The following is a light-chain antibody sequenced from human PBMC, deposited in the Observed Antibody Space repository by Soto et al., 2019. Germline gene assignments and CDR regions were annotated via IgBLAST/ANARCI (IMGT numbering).Light chain of an antibody. CDR2: GNS. Sequence: QSVLTQPPSVSGAPGQRVTISCTGSSSNIGAGYDVHWYQQLPGTAPKLLIYGNSNRPSGVPDRFSGSKYGTSASLAITGLQAEDEADYYCQSYDSSLSGPYVFGTGTKVTV. V-gene: IGLV1-40*01. J-gene: IGLJ1*01. CDR3: QSYDSSLSGPYV. CDR1: SSNIGAGYD.